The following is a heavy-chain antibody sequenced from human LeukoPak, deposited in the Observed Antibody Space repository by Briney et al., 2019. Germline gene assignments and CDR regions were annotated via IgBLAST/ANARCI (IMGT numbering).Heavy chain of an antibody. CDR2: INHSGST. CDR3: ARLNYFYCFMDV. Sequence: PSETLSLTCAVYGGSFSGYYWSWIRQPPGKGLEWIGEINHSGSTYYNPSLKSRVTISVDTSKNQFSLKLSSVTAADTAVYYCARLNYFYCFMDVWGKGTTVTVSS. J-gene: IGHJ6*03. V-gene: IGHV4-34*01. CDR1: GGSFSGYY.